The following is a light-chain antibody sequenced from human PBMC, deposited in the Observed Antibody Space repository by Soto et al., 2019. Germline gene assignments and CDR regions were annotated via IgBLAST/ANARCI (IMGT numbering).Light chain of an antibody. CDR1: QRISSY. CDR2: AAS. V-gene: IGKV1-39*01. J-gene: IGKJ1*01. Sequence: DIQMTQSPSSLSASVGDGVTITCRASQRISSYLNWYQQKPGKAPNLLIYAASSLQSGVPSRFSGSGSGTDFTLSISSLQPEDFATYYCQQSYSTPWTFGQGTKVEIK. CDR3: QQSYSTPWT.